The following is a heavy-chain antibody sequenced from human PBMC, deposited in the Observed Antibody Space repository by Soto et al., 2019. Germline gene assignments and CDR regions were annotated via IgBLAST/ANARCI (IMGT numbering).Heavy chain of an antibody. J-gene: IGHJ5*02. CDR3: ARVLYYYDSSGYFTFDP. D-gene: IGHD3-22*01. CDR2: IYYSGST. V-gene: IGHV4-31*03. CDR1: GGSISSGGYY. Sequence: PSETLSLTCTVSGGSISSGGYYWSWIRQHPGKGLEWIGYIYYSGSTYYNPSLKSRVTISVDTSKNQFSLKLSSVTAADTAVYYCARVLYYYDSSGYFTFDPWGQRTLVTVSS.